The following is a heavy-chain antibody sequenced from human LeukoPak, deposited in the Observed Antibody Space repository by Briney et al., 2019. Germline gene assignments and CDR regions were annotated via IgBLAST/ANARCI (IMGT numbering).Heavy chain of an antibody. Sequence: GSLRLSCAASGFTFNSFAMNWVRQAPGKGLEWASSISGSDGSSHYADFVKGRFTISRDNSKNTLHLQMNSLGAEDTAVYYCAKSLGVGGYTRYKGFDQWGQGTLVTVSS. CDR3: AKSLGVGGYTRYKGFDQ. J-gene: IGHJ4*02. D-gene: IGHD3-16*02. V-gene: IGHV3-23*01. CDR1: GFTFNSFA. CDR2: ISGSDGSS.